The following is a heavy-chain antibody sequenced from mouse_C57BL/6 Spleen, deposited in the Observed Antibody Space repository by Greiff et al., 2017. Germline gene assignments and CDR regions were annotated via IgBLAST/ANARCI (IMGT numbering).Heavy chain of an antibody. Sequence: QVQLQQSGAELVRPGASVTLSCKASGYTFTDYEMHWVKQTPVHGLEWIGAIDPETGGTAYNQKFKGKAILTADKSSSTAYMELRSLTSEDSAVYYCTRPLYYGSSYRYFDVWGTGTTVTVSS. CDR3: TRPLYYGSSYRYFDV. CDR1: GYTFTDYE. CDR2: IDPETGGT. V-gene: IGHV1-15*01. D-gene: IGHD1-1*01. J-gene: IGHJ1*03.